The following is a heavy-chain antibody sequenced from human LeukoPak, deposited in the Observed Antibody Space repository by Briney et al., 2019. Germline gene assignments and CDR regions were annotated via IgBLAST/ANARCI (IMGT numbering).Heavy chain of an antibody. V-gene: IGHV3-7*01. CDR3: ARNIAARQFSIHYYYGMDV. Sequence: PGGSLRLSCAASGFTFSSYWMSWVRQAPGKGLEWVANIKQDGSEKYYVDSVKGRFTISRDNAKNSLYLQMNSLRAEDTAVYYCARNIAARQFSIHYYYGMDVWGQGTTVTVSS. D-gene: IGHD6-6*01. CDR1: GFTFSSYW. J-gene: IGHJ6*02. CDR2: IKQDGSEK.